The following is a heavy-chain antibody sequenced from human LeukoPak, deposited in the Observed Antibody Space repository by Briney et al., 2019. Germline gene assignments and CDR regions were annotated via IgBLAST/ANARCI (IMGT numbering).Heavy chain of an antibody. Sequence: ASVKVSCKASGGTFTSYAISWVRQAPGQGLEWMGRIIPIFGTANYAQKFQGGVTITADESTSTAYMELSSLRSEDTAVYYCTYSSRGICYYWGQGTLVTVSS. CDR3: TYSSRGICYY. CDR1: GGTFTSYA. J-gene: IGHJ4*02. CDR2: IIPIFGTA. D-gene: IGHD5-18*01. V-gene: IGHV1-69*15.